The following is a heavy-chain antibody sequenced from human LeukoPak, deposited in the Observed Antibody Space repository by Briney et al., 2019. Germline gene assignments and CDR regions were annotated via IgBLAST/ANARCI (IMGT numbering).Heavy chain of an antibody. CDR2: ISYDGSNK. CDR1: GFTFSSYG. CDR3: AKDLEPQLVGAADY. Sequence: GGSLRLSCAASGFTFSSYGMHWVRQAPGKGLEWVAVISYDGSNKYYADSVKGRFTISRDNSKNTLYLQMNSLRAEDTAVCYCAKDLEPQLVGAADYWGQGTLVTVSS. D-gene: IGHD1-26*01. J-gene: IGHJ4*02. V-gene: IGHV3-30*18.